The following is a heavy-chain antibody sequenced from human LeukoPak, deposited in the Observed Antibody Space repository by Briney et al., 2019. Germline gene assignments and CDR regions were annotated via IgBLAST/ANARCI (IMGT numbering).Heavy chain of an antibody. Sequence: QPGGSLRLSCAASGFTFSSYAMHWVRQAPGKGLEWVAVISYDGSNKYYADSVKGRFTISRDNSKNTLYLQMNSLRAEDTAVCYCARGPYYDFWSGYYDAFDIWGQGTMVTVSS. CDR1: GFTFSSYA. J-gene: IGHJ3*02. CDR3: ARGPYYDFWSGYYDAFDI. D-gene: IGHD3-3*01. V-gene: IGHV3-30-3*01. CDR2: ISYDGSNK.